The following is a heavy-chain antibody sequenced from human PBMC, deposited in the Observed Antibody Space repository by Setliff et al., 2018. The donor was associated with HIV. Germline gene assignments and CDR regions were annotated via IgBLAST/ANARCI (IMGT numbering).Heavy chain of an antibody. D-gene: IGHD4-17*01. V-gene: IGHV7-4-1*02. Sequence: ASVKVSCKASGYSFSNYAINWERQAPGQGLEWMGWIKTDSGSPTYAQGFTGRFVFSVDTSVTTAYLQISSLKAEDTAVYYCARALYGDYGGDLNWLDPWGQGTLVTVSS. CDR2: IKTDSGSP. CDR3: ARALYGDYGGDLNWLDP. J-gene: IGHJ5*02. CDR1: GYSFSNYA.